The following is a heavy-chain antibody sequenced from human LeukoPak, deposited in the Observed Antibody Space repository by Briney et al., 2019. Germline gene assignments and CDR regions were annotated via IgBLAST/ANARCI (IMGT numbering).Heavy chain of an antibody. CDR1: GGSISSYY. Sequence: SETLSLTCTVSGGSISSYYWSWIRQPPGKGLEWIGYIYYSGSTNYNPSLRSRVTISVDTSKNQFSLKLGSVTAADTAVYHCASRAIAAPYFDYWGQGTLVTVSS. V-gene: IGHV4-59*08. D-gene: IGHD6-13*01. J-gene: IGHJ4*02. CDR2: IYYSGST. CDR3: ASRAIAAPYFDY.